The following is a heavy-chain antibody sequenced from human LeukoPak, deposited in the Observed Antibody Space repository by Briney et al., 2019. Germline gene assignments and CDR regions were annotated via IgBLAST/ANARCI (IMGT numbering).Heavy chain of an antibody. J-gene: IGHJ4*02. CDR2: IRSKAYGGTT. CDR3: TRVGYSAYDFGLDY. Sequence: GGSLRLSCAASGFTFSSYAMSWVRQAPGKGLEWVGFIRSKAYGGTTEYAASVKGRFTIPRDDSKSIAYLQMNSLKTEDTAVYYCTRVGYSAYDFGLDYWGQGTLVTVSS. V-gene: IGHV3-49*04. D-gene: IGHD5-12*01. CDR1: GFTFSSYA.